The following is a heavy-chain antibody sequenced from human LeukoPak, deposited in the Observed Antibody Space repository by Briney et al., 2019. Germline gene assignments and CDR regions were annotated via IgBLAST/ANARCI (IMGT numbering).Heavy chain of an antibody. CDR3: ARDLRTYYYDISGLSLFDQ. CDR1: GFTFSSYG. Sequence: PGGSLRLSCAASGFTFSSYGMHWVRQAPGKGLEWVAVISYDGSNKYYADSVKGRFTISRDNSKNTLYLQMNSLRADDTAVYYCARDLRTYYYDISGLSLFDQWGQGTLVTVSS. D-gene: IGHD3-22*01. J-gene: IGHJ4*02. CDR2: ISYDGSNK. V-gene: IGHV3-30*03.